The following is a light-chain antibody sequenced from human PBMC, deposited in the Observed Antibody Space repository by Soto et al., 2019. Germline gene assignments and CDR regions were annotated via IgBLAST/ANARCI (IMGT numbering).Light chain of an antibody. J-gene: IGKJ4*01. CDR3: QKYNEWPLT. Sequence: EIVLTQSPGTLSVSPVERATLSCRASQSVNSMLAWYQQKPGQAPRLLIYGASTRATGIPARFSGSGSGTEFTLTISSLQSEDFAVYYCQKYNEWPLTFGGGTKVDIK. CDR1: QSVNSM. CDR2: GAS. V-gene: IGKV3-15*01.